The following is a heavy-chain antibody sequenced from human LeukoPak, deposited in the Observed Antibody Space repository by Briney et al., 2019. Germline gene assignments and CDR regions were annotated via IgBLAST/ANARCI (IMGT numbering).Heavy chain of an antibody. Sequence: GGSLRLSCAASGFTFSSYGMNWVRQAPGKGLEWVSSISSSSSYIYYADSVKGRFTISRDNAKNSLYLQMNSLRAEDTAVYYCARGPGPLNGMDVWGQGTTVTVSS. J-gene: IGHJ6*02. D-gene: IGHD1-14*01. CDR1: GFTFSSYG. CDR3: ARGPGPLNGMDV. V-gene: IGHV3-21*01. CDR2: ISSSSSYI.